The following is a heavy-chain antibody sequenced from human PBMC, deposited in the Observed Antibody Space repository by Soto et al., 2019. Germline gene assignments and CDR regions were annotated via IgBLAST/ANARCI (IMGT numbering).Heavy chain of an antibody. D-gene: IGHD5-12*01. CDR2: IYYSGST. J-gene: IGHJ4*02. CDR1: GGSISSYY. CDR3: ARLIVATIRGEYYFDY. Sequence: SETLSLTCTVSGGSISSYYWSWLRQPPGKGLEWIGYIYYSGSTNYNPSLKSRVTISVDTSKNQFSLKLSSVTAADTAVYYCARLIVATIRGEYYFDYWGQGTLVTVSS. V-gene: IGHV4-59*12.